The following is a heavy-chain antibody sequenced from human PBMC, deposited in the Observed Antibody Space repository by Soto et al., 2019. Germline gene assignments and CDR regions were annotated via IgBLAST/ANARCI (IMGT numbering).Heavy chain of an antibody. J-gene: IGHJ6*03. D-gene: IGHD3-3*01. V-gene: IGHV1-46*03. Sequence: ASVKVSCKASGYTFTSYYMHWVRQAPGQGLEWMGIINPSGGSTSYAQKFQGRVAMTRDTSTSTVYMELSSLRSEDTAVYYCARASLEWSQVDYYYYYMDVWGKGTLVTVSS. CDR2: INPSGGST. CDR1: GYTFTSYY. CDR3: ARASLEWSQVDYYYYYMDV.